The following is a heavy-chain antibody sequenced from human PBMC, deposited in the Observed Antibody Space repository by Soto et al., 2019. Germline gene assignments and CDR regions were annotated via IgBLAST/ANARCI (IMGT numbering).Heavy chain of an antibody. V-gene: IGHV3-30-3*01. J-gene: IGHJ1*01. CDR2: ISYDGSNK. Sequence: QVQLVESGGGVVQPGRSLRLSCAASGFTFSSYAMHWVRQAPGKGLEWVAVISYDGSNKYYADSVKGRFTISRDNSKNTLYLQMNSLRAEDTAVYYCARDRMSSPTFQHWGQGTLVTVSS. D-gene: IGHD1-26*01. CDR1: GFTFSSYA. CDR3: ARDRMSSPTFQH.